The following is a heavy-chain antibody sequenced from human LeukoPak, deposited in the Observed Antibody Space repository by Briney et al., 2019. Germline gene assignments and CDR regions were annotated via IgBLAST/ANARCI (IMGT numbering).Heavy chain of an antibody. CDR2: IYPGDSDT. CDR3: ARITMVRGLPNWFDP. J-gene: IGHJ5*02. D-gene: IGHD3-10*01. CDR1: GYSFTSYW. V-gene: IGHV5-51*01. Sequence: GESLKISCKGSGYSFTSYWIGWVRQMPGKGLAWMGIIYPGDSDTRYSPSFQGQVTISADKSISTAYLQWSSLKASDTAMYYCARITMVRGLPNWFDPWGQGTLVTVSS.